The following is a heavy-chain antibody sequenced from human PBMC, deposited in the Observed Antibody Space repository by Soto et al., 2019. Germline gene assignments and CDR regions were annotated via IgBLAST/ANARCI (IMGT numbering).Heavy chain of an antibody. Sequence: PGESLKISCKGSGYSFTSYWIGWVRQMPGKGLEWMGIIYPGDSDTRYSPSFQGQVTISADKSISTAYLQWSSLKASDTAIYYCALYCSGGSCYQRRDAFDIWGQGTMVTVSS. V-gene: IGHV5-51*01. J-gene: IGHJ3*02. D-gene: IGHD2-15*01. CDR3: ALYCSGGSCYQRRDAFDI. CDR2: IYPGDSDT. CDR1: GYSFTSYW.